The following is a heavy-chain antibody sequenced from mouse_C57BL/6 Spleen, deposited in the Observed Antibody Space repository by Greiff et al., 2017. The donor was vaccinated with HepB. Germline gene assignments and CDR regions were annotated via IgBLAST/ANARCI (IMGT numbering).Heavy chain of an antibody. D-gene: IGHD2-4*01. CDR3: TRDGGLRAWFAY. V-gene: IGHV5-9-1*02. J-gene: IGHJ3*01. CDR1: GFTFSSYA. Sequence: EVQLVESGEGLVKPGGSLKLSCAASGFTFSSYAMSWVRQTPEKRLEWVAYISSGGDYIYYADTVKGRFTISRDNARNTLYLQMSSLKSEDTAMYYCTRDGGLRAWFAYWGQGTLVTVSA. CDR2: ISSGGDYI.